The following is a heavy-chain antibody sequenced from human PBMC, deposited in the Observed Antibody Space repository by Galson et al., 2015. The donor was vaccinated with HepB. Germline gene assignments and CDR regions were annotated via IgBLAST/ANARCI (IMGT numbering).Heavy chain of an antibody. CDR2: IIPIFGIA. Sequence: SVTVSCKASGGTFSSYAISWVRQAPGQGLEWMGGIIPIFGIANYAQKFQGRVTITADESTSTAYMELSSLRSEDTAVYYCARGKATITRYFDLWGRGTLVTVSS. D-gene: IGHD5-24*01. CDR1: GGTFSSYA. CDR3: ARGKATITRYFDL. J-gene: IGHJ2*01. V-gene: IGHV1-69*13.